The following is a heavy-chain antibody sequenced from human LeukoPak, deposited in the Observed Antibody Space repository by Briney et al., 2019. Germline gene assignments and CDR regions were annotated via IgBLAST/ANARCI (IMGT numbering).Heavy chain of an antibody. D-gene: IGHD3-22*01. CDR2: ITGSTSRI. Sequence: GGSLRLSYAASGFTFSNYSMNWVRQAPGKGLEWVSSITGSTSRIYYYADSVRGRFTISRDNAKSALYLQMNSLRAEDTAIYYCARDFYDGSGTTDAFDIWGQGTMVTVSS. CDR3: ARDFYDGSGTTDAFDI. V-gene: IGHV3-21*01. CDR1: GFTFSNYS. J-gene: IGHJ3*02.